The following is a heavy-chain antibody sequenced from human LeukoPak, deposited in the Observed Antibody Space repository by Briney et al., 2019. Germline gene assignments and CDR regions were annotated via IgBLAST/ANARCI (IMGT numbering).Heavy chain of an antibody. J-gene: IGHJ3*02. Sequence: SETLSLTCTVSGGSISSSSYYWGWIRQPPGKGLEWIGSIYYSGSTYYNPSLKSRVTISVDTSKNQFSLKLSSVTAADTAVYYCARGLFGSGSYYRSDAFDIWGQGTMVTVSS. D-gene: IGHD3-10*01. CDR2: IYYSGST. CDR1: GGSISSSSYY. V-gene: IGHV4-39*07. CDR3: ARGLFGSGSYYRSDAFDI.